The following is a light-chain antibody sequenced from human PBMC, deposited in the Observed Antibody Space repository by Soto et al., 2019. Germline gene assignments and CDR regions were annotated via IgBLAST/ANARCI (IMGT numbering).Light chain of an antibody. CDR3: QKYNNWPLT. CDR2: GAS. Sequence: EIVITQAPATLSVSPGDRATLSCRASQSVSSNLAWFQQKPGQAPRLLIYGASTRATGIPARFSGSGSGTEFTLTISGLQSEDFAVYYCQKYNNWPLTFGQGTKVDIK. J-gene: IGKJ1*01. CDR1: QSVSSN. V-gene: IGKV3-15*01.